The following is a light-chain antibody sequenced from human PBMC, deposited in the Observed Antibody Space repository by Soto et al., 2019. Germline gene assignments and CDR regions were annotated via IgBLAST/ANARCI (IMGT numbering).Light chain of an antibody. CDR2: GAS. CDR1: QSVNRR. V-gene: IGKV3-20*01. Sequence: EIVLTQSPGTLSLSPGERATLSCRASQSVNRRLAWYQHKPGQAPRLLISGASSRATGIPDRFSGSGSATDFTLTISRLEPEDFALYYCQHYGRSPITFGQGTRLEMK. J-gene: IGKJ5*01. CDR3: QHYGRSPIT.